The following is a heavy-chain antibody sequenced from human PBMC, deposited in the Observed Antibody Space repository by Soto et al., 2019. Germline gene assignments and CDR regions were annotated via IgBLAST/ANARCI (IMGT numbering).Heavy chain of an antibody. V-gene: IGHV1-3*01. Sequence: GASVKVSCKASGYTFTKCAMHLVRQAPGQRLEWMGWIKAGNGKTKYSQKIQGRVTIIRDTSATLAYLKLRSLSSEDTAVYYCARASSGFVTDYWGQGTLVTVSS. D-gene: IGHD6-25*01. J-gene: IGHJ4*02. CDR1: GYTFTKCA. CDR3: ARASSGFVTDY. CDR2: IKAGNGKT.